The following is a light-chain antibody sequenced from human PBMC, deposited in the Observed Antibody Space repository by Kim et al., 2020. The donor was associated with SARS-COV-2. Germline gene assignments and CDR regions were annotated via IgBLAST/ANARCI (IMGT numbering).Light chain of an antibody. CDR2: KTS. J-gene: IGKJ1*01. Sequence: STLSASVGDRVTITCRASQTLSSWLAWYQQKPGKPPNLLIYKTSDLESGVPSRFSGSGSGTDFTLTITDLQPDDFATYYCQHSGTFGQGTKVEVK. V-gene: IGKV1-5*03. CDR1: QTLSSW. CDR3: QHSGT.